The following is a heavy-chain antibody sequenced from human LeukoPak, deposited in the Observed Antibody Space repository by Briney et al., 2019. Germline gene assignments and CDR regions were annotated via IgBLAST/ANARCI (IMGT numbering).Heavy chain of an antibody. D-gene: IGHD4-17*01. Sequence: QPGGSLRLSCAASGFTFSSYAMSWVRQAPGKGLEWVSVISGSGGSTYYADSVKGRFTISRDNSKNTLYLQMISLRAEDTAVYYCAKSPSTVTREYFQHWGQGTLVTVSS. CDR3: AKSPSTVTREYFQH. V-gene: IGHV3-23*01. CDR2: ISGSGGST. J-gene: IGHJ1*01. CDR1: GFTFSSYA.